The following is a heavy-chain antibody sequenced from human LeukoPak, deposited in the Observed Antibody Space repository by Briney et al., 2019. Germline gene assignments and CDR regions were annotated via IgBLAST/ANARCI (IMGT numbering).Heavy chain of an antibody. CDR1: GFTFRDYG. J-gene: IGHJ4*02. Sequence: GGTLRLSCAASGFTFRDYGMNWVRQAPGKGLEWVSGISGSGVTTYYADSVKGRFTISRDNSKNTHTLYLQMNSLRAEDTAIYYCATYRQVLLPFESWGQGTLVTVSS. V-gene: IGHV3-23*01. CDR3: ATYRQVLLPFES. CDR2: ISGSGVTT. D-gene: IGHD5-18*01.